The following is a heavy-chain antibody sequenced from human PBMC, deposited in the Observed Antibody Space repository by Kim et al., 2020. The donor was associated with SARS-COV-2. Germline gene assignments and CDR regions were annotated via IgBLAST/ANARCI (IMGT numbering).Heavy chain of an antibody. Sequence: GGSLRLSCAASGFTFSSVWMSWVRQAPGEGLEWVGRIKSKAGGEATDYASPVKGRLTISRDDSRNTVYLQMNGLKSEDTAVYYCAAHSTEWGLGTWGQG. V-gene: IGHV3-15*01. CDR2: IKSKAGGEAT. D-gene: IGHD1-26*01. CDR3: AAHSTEWGLGT. J-gene: IGHJ5*02. CDR1: GFTFSSVW.